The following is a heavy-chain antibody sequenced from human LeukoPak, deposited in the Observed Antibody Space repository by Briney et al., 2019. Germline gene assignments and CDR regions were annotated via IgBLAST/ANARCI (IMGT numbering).Heavy chain of an antibody. Sequence: HSRGSLRLSCAASGFTFSSYWMSWVRQAPDKGLEWVANINQDASSINYAGSVKGRFTISRDNAKKSLYLQMNSLRAEDTAVYYCARTGYIDEGFDYWGQGTLVTVSS. V-gene: IGHV3-7*04. CDR1: GFTFSSYW. CDR2: INQDASSI. D-gene: IGHD1-1*01. J-gene: IGHJ4*02. CDR3: ARTGYIDEGFDY.